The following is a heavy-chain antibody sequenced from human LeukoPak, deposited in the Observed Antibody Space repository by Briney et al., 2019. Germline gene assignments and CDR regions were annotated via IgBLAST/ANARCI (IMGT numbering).Heavy chain of an antibody. CDR2: LSGSGGST. CDR1: GFIFSPYA. V-gene: IGHV3-23*01. D-gene: IGHD3-3*01. CDR3: AKGYDFWSGGIDY. J-gene: IGHJ4*02. Sequence: GGSLRLSCAASGFIFSPYAMSWVRQAPGKGLEWVSGLSGSGGSTFYADSVKGRFTISRENSKNTLYLQMISLRADDTAVYYCAKGYDFWSGGIDYWGQGTLVTVSS.